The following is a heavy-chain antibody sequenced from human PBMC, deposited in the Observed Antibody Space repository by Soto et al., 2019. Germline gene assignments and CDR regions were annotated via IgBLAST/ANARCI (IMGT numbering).Heavy chain of an antibody. D-gene: IGHD3-16*01. J-gene: IGHJ6*02. CDR3: EKMGEAGMDV. CDR1: GFTFSSYG. Sequence: QVQLVESGGGVVQPGRSLRLSCAASGFTFSSYGMHWVRQAPGKGLEWVAVISYDGSNKYYADSVKGRFTISRDNSKNSLYLQMNSLRAEDTAVYYCEKMGEAGMDVWGQGTTVTVSS. V-gene: IGHV3-30*18. CDR2: ISYDGSNK.